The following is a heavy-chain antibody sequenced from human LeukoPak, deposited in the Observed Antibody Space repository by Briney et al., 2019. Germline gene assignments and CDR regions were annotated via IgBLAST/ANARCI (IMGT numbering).Heavy chain of an antibody. CDR3: ARGPYYDSSGYYFDY. V-gene: IGHV1-69*04. CDR1: GGTFSSYA. Sequence: SVKVSCKASGGTFSSYAISWVRQAPGQGLEWMGRIIPIFGIANYAQKFQGRVTITADKSTSTAYMELSSLRSEDAAVYYCARGPYYDSSGYYFDYWGQGTLVTVSS. CDR2: IIPIFGIA. D-gene: IGHD3-22*01. J-gene: IGHJ4*02.